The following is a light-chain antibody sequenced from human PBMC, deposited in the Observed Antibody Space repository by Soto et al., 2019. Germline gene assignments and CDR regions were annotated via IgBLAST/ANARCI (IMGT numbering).Light chain of an antibody. Sequence: QSALTQPPSVSAAPGQNVTISCSASSSNIGSNYVSWYQQLPGAAPKLLIYDSHKRPSGIPDRFSGSKSGTSATLGITGLQTGDEADYYCGTWDGTLSASVVFGGGTQLTVL. V-gene: IGLV1-51*01. J-gene: IGLJ2*01. CDR3: GTWDGTLSASVV. CDR2: DSH. CDR1: SSNIGSNY.